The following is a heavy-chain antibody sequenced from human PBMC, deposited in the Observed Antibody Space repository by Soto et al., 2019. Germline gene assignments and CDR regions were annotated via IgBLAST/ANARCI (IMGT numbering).Heavy chain of an antibody. J-gene: IGHJ4*02. CDR1: GGSISNSNW. CDR3: AHRPIVGAAI. V-gene: IGHV4-4*02. CDR2: IFHSGST. D-gene: IGHD1-26*01. Sequence: SETLALTCAVFGGSISNSNWWTWVRQPPGKGLDWIGEIFHSGSTNYNSSLMGRVTISVDKANNQFSLKLSSVTAADTAVYYCAHRPIVGAAIWGQGTLVTVFS.